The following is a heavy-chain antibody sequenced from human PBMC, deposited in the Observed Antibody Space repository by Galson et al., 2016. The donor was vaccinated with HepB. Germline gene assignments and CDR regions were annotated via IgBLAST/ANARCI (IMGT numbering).Heavy chain of an antibody. Sequence: SVKVSCKASGYTFTDYYIHWVRQAPGQGLEWMGWINPKSGGTNYAQKFQGWVTMTRDTSISTAYMELSRLRSDDTAMYYCAREKEGYCSGGTCQTAGGMDVWGQGTTVTASS. D-gene: IGHD2-15*01. J-gene: IGHJ6*02. CDR1: GYTFTDYY. V-gene: IGHV1-2*04. CDR3: AREKEGYCSGGTCQTAGGMDV. CDR2: INPKSGGT.